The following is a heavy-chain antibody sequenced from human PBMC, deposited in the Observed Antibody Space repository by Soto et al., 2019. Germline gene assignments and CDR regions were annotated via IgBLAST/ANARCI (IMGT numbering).Heavy chain of an antibody. J-gene: IGHJ4*02. CDR1: GFTFSSYW. Sequence: GGSLRLSCAASGFTFSSYWMSWVRQAPGKGLEWVANIKQDGSEKYYVDSVKGRFTISRDNAKNSLYLQMNSLRAEDTAVYYCARDQSVRYCSGGSCYWVYYFDYWGQGTLVTVSS. V-gene: IGHV3-7*05. CDR3: ARDQSVRYCSGGSCYWVYYFDY. CDR2: IKQDGSEK. D-gene: IGHD2-15*01.